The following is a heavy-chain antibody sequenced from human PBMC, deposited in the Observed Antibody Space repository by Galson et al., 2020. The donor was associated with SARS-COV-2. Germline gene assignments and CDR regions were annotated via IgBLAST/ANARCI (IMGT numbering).Heavy chain of an antibody. V-gene: IGHV1-2*06. CDR1: GYTFTGYY. CDR3: AVGWLQEFDY. Sequence: ASVTVSCKASGYTFTGYYMHWVRQAPGQGLEWMGRINPNSGGTNYVQKLQGRVTMTRDMSISTAYMELSSLRSDDTAVYYCAVGWLQEFDYWGQGTLVTVSS. D-gene: IGHD5-12*01. J-gene: IGHJ4*02. CDR2: INPNSGGT.